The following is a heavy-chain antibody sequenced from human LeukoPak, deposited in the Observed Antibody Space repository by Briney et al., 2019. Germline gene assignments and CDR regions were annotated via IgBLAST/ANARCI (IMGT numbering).Heavy chain of an antibody. D-gene: IGHD3-22*01. CDR3: ARVCDSSGYVDY. CDR1: GGSISSGGYC. Sequence: PSQTLSLTCTVSGGSISSGGYCWSWIRQHPGKGLEWIGYIYYSGSTYYNPSLKSRVTISVDTSKNQFSLKLSSVTAADTAVYYCARVCDSSGYVDYWGQGTLVTVSS. J-gene: IGHJ4*02. V-gene: IGHV4-31*03. CDR2: IYYSGST.